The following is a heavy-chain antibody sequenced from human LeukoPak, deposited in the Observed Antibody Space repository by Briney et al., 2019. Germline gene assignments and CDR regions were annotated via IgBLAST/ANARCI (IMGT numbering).Heavy chain of an antibody. Sequence: GGSLRLSCAASGFTFSNYVMNWVRQAPGKGLEWVSTISGSGGNTYYADSVKGRFTISRDNSKNTLYLQMNSLRGEDTAVYYCAKDHCSSTSCYWFDYWGQGTPVTVSS. CDR1: GFTFSNYV. V-gene: IGHV3-23*01. J-gene: IGHJ4*02. CDR3: AKDHCSSTSCYWFDY. D-gene: IGHD2-2*01. CDR2: ISGSGGNT.